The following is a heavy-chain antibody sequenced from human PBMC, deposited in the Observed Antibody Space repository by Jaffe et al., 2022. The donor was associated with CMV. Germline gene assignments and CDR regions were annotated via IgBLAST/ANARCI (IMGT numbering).Heavy chain of an antibody. Sequence: EVQLLESGGGLVQPGGSLRLSCAASGFSLNNYPMNWVRQAPGKGLEWVSFISTTGHNTQYADSVKGRFTVSRDNSMNTLSLQMNSLRVEDTAVYYCAKDMKPDTGYDFDFWGPGTLVTVSS. CDR1: GFSLNNYP. CDR3: AKDMKPDTGYDFDF. J-gene: IGHJ4*02. V-gene: IGHV3-23*01. CDR2: ISTTGHNT. D-gene: IGHD5-12*01.